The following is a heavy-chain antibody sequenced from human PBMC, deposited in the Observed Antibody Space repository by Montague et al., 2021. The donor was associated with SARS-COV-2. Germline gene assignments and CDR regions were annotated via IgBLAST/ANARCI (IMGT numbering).Heavy chain of an antibody. CDR2: VDQSGNT. V-gene: IGHV4-34*01. CDR3: ARGKRDFPIVVLGASTRTYFDS. J-gene: IGHJ4*01. Sequence: SETLSLTCAVYGGSFRNYYWSWIRQSPGKGLEWIGEVDQSGNTNYNPPLKSRVTISADISKIQFSVKLASATAADTGIYYCARGKRDFPIVVLGASTRTYFDSGGQGSRVTVSA. D-gene: IGHD2-15*01. CDR1: GGSFRNYY.